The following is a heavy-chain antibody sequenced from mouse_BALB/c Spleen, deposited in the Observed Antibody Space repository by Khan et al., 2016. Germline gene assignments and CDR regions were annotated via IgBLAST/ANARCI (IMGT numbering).Heavy chain of an antibody. V-gene: IGHV14-4*02. CDR2: NDPENGDT. D-gene: IGHD1-1*01. CDR3: NAPYYYGSSYY. J-gene: IGHJ2*01. CDR1: GFNIKDYY. Sequence: IQLVQSGAELVRSGASVKLSCTASGFNIKDYYMHWVKQRPEQGLEWIGWNDPENGDTEYAPKFPGKATMTADTSCNTAYMQRHSLTSEDTAVYYCNAPYYYGSSYYWGQGTTLTVSS.